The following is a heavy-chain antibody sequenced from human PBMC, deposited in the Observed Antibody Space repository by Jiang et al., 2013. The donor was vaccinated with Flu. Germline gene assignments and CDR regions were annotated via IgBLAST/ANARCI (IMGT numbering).Heavy chain of an antibody. Sequence: PGKGLEWMGIIYPGDSDTRYSPSFQGQVTISADKSISTAYLQWSSLKASDTAMYYCARGGFIVVVTDAFDIWGQGTMVTVSS. D-gene: IGHD2-21*02. CDR2: IYPGDSDT. J-gene: IGHJ3*02. V-gene: IGHV5-51*01. CDR3: ARGGFIVVVTDAFDI.